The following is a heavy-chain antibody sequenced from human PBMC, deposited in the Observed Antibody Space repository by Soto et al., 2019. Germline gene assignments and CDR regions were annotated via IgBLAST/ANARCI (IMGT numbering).Heavy chain of an antibody. CDR2: INSDGSST. D-gene: IGHD4-17*01. J-gene: IGHJ3*02. Sequence: GGSLRLSCAASGFTFSSYWMHWVRQAPGKGLVWVSRINSDGSSTSYADSVKGRFTISRDNAKNTLYLQMNSLRAEDTAVYYCARDHDYGDYGGAFDIWGQGTMVTVSS. CDR3: ARDHDYGDYGGAFDI. CDR1: GFTFSSYW. V-gene: IGHV3-74*01.